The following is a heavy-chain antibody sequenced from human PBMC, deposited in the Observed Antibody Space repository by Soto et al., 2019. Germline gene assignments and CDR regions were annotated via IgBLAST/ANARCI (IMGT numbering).Heavy chain of an antibody. CDR3: ARMPSRGHYGGNPLHDY. J-gene: IGHJ4*02. V-gene: IGHV4-59*01. CDR2: IYYSGST. CDR1: GGSISSYY. Sequence: PSETLSLTCTVSGGSISSYYWCWIRQPPGKGLEWIGYIYYSGSTNYNPSLKSRVTISVDTSKNQFSLKLSSVTAADTAVYYCARMPSRGHYGGNPLHDYWGQGTLVTVSS. D-gene: IGHD4-17*01.